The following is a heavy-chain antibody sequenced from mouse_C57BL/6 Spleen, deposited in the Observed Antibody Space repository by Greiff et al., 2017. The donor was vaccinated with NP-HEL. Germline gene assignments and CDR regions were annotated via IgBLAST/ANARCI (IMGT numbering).Heavy chain of an antibody. CDR2: IYPGDGGT. CDR1: GYAFSSSW. J-gene: IGHJ1*03. D-gene: IGHD2-3*01. CDR3: ARDGYYGYFEV. Sequence: QVQLKESGPELVKPGASVKISCKASGYAFSSSWMNWVKQRPGKGLEWIGRIYPGDGGTNYNGKFKGKATMTADKSSSTAYMQLSSLTSEDSAVYFCARDGYYGYFEVWGTGTTVTVSS. V-gene: IGHV1-82*01.